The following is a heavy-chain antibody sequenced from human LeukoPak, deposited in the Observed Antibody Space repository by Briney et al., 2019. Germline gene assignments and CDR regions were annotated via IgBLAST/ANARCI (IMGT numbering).Heavy chain of an antibody. V-gene: IGHV3-48*04. CDR2: ISSSSSTI. D-gene: IGHD3-3*01. J-gene: IGHJ4*02. CDR3: AREWDYDFWSGYLVY. CDR1: GFTFSSYV. Sequence: PGGSLRLSCAASGFTFSSYVMHWVRQAPGKGLEWVSYISSSSSTIYYADSVKGRFTISRDNAKNSLYLQMNSLRAEDTAVYYCAREWDYDFWSGYLVYWGQGTLVTVSS.